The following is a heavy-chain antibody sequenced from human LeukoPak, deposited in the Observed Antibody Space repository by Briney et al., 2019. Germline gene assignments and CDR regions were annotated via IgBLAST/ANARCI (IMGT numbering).Heavy chain of an antibody. V-gene: IGHV4-30-4*01. J-gene: IGHJ4*02. CDR2: IYYSGST. CDR3: AGHHPRNTVDF. CDR1: GGSISGDYY. D-gene: IGHD2/OR15-2a*01. Sequence: SETLSLTCTVSGGSISGDYYWSWIRQPPGKGLEWIGYIYYSGSTYYNPSLKSRVTISVDTSKNQFSLKLSSVTAADTAVHYCAGHHPRNTVDFWGQGTLVTVSS.